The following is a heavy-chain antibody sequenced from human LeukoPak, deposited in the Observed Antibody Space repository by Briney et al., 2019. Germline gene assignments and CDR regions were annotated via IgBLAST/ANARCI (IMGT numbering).Heavy chain of an antibody. CDR1: GGSISSYY. CDR3: ARADSGWYAEFDY. J-gene: IGHJ4*02. D-gene: IGHD6-19*01. Sequence: SETLSLTCTVSGGSISSYYWSWIRQPPGKGLEWLGYIYYSGSTNYNPSLKSRVTISVDTSKNQFSLKLSSVTAADTAVYYCARADSGWYAEFDYWGQGTPVTVSS. CDR2: IYYSGST. V-gene: IGHV4-59*01.